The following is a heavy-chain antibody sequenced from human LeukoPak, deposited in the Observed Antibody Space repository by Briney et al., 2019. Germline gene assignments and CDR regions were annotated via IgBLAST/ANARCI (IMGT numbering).Heavy chain of an antibody. CDR1: GTTFSSYW. V-gene: IGHV3-7*01. J-gene: IGHJ4*02. D-gene: IGHD1-1*01. CDR2: IKQDGSEK. CDR3: AREHSNWDPDY. Sequence: QSGGSLRLSCAASGTTFSSYWMSWVRQAPGKGLEWVANIKQDGSEKNYVDSVKGRFTISRDNAKNSLYLQMNSLRAEDTAVYFCAREHSNWDPDYWGQGTLVTVSS.